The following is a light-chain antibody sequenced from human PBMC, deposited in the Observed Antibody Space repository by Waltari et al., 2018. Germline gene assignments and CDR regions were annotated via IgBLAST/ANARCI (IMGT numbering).Light chain of an antibody. Sequence: QSALTQPPSASGSPGQSVTISCTGTSSDVGGYNYVSWYQQHPGKAPKLMIYEVSKRPSVVPARFSGSKSGNTASLTVSGLQAEDEADYYCSSYAGSNNVFGTGTKVTVL. CDR3: SSYAGSNNV. CDR2: EVS. V-gene: IGLV2-8*01. CDR1: SSDVGGYNY. J-gene: IGLJ1*01.